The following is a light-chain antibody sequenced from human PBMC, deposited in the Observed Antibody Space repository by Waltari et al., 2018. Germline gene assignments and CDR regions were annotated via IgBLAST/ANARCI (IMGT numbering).Light chain of an antibody. CDR1: ALAKQH. V-gene: IGLV3-25*03. Sequence: SYELTQTPSVSVSPGQTARITCSGDALAKQHAYWYQQKPGQAPVLVIYNDSERPSGIPERFSGSSSGTTVTMTISGVQPEDEADYYCQSADSSRTYKYVVGIGTKVTVL. CDR3: QSADSSRTYKYV. J-gene: IGLJ1*01. CDR2: NDS.